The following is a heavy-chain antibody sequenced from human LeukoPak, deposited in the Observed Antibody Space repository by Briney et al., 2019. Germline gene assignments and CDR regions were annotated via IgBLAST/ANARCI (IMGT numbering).Heavy chain of an antibody. V-gene: IGHV4-30-4*01. J-gene: IGHJ6*02. CDR3: AGSYYGGDCYLYYYYYGMDV. Sequence: SETLSLTCTVSGGSISSGDYYWSWIRQPPGKGLEWIGYIYYSGSTYYNPSLKSRVTISVDTSKNQFSLKLSSVTAADTAVYYCAGSYYGGDCYLYYYYYGMDVWGQGTTVTVSS. D-gene: IGHD2-21*02. CDR2: IYYSGST. CDR1: GGSISSGDYY.